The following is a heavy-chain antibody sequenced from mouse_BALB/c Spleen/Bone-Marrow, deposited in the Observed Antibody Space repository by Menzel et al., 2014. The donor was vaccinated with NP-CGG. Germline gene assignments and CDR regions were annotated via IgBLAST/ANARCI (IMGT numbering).Heavy chain of an antibody. V-gene: IGHV14-3*02. CDR2: IDPANGNT. CDR1: GFNIKDTY. CDR3: AYGSSYDYFDY. D-gene: IGHD1-1*01. J-gene: IGHJ2*01. Sequence: VQLQQSGAELVKPGASVKLSCTASGFNIKDTYMHWVKQRPEQGLEWIGRIDPANGNTKYDPKFQGKATITADTSSNTAYLQPSSLTSEDTAVYYCAYGSSYDYFDYWGQGTTLTVSS.